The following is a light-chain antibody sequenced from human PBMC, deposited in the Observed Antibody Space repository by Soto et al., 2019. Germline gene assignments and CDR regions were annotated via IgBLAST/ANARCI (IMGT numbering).Light chain of an antibody. V-gene: IGLV1-40*01. J-gene: IGLJ2*01. CDR1: SSDLGAGYD. CDR2: GNT. Sequence: QSVLTQPPSVSGAPGQRVTISCTGGSSDLGAGYDVHWYQHVPGTAPKLLISGNTNRPSGVPDRFSGSKSGTSASLAITGLQAKDEADYYCQSYDNSLSGSVVFGGGTKLTVL. CDR3: QSYDNSLSGSVV.